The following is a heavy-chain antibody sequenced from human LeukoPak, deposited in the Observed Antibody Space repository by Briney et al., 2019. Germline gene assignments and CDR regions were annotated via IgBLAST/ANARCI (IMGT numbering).Heavy chain of an antibody. CDR1: DNSFNSYI. CDR3: ARSSYGVVDY. V-gene: IGHV3-21*01. CDR2: ISASSTYT. D-gene: IGHD5-18*01. J-gene: IGHJ4*02. Sequence: PGGSLRLSCVGSDNSFNSYIINWVRQAPGKGLEWVSSISASSTYTYSADSVKGRFTISRDNAKKSVYLQMNSLRAEDTAVYYCARSSYGVVDYWGQGTLVTVSS.